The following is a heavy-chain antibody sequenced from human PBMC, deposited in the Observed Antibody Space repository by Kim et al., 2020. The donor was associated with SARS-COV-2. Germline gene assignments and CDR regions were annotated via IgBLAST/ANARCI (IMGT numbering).Heavy chain of an antibody. J-gene: IGHJ5*02. CDR1: GGSISSSSYY. Sequence: SETLSLTCTVSGGSISSSSYYWGWIRQPPGKGLEWIGSIYYSGSTYYNPSLKSRVTISVDTSKNQFSLKLSSVTAADTAVYYCARHARDSQRITIFGVVNAYNWFDPWGQGTLVTVSS. V-gene: IGHV4-39*01. CDR2: IYYSGST. CDR3: ARHARDSQRITIFGVVNAYNWFDP. D-gene: IGHD3-3*01.